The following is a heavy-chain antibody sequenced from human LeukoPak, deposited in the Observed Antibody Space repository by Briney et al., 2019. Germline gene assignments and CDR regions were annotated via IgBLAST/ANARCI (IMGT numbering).Heavy chain of an antibody. V-gene: IGHV5-51*01. J-gene: IGHJ3*02. CDR1: GYSFTSHW. Sequence: GESLKISCQGSGYSFTSHWIAWVRQMPGKGLEWMGIIYPGDSDTRYSPSFQGQVSISVDKSTSTAYLQWSSLKASDTAMYYCARDAYYDTSGYVLVDAFDIWGQGTMVTVSS. CDR2: IYPGDSDT. D-gene: IGHD3-22*01. CDR3: ARDAYYDTSGYVLVDAFDI.